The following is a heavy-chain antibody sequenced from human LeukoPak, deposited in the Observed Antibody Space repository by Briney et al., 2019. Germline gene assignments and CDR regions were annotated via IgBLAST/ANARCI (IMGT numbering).Heavy chain of an antibody. V-gene: IGHV3-48*01. J-gene: IGHJ4*02. Sequence: PGGSLRLSCAASGFSFSSYSINWVRQAPGKGLGWVSYISGDGNAKHYTDSVKGRFTISRDNAKNALYLQMNSLRADDTAVYYCARDHGSGSFDDYWGQGTLVTVSS. CDR1: GFSFSSYS. D-gene: IGHD3-10*01. CDR2: ISGDGNAK. CDR3: ARDHGSGSFDDY.